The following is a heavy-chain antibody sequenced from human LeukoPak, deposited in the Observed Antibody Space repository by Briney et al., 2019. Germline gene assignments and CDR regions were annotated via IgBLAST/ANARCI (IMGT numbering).Heavy chain of an antibody. J-gene: IGHJ6*03. CDR1: GYTFTGYY. CDR3: ARPWMAGYYYYYYMDV. D-gene: IGHD5-12*01. V-gene: IGHV1-2*02. Sequence: ASVKVSCKASGYTFTGYYMHWVRQAPGQGLEWMGWINPNSGGTNYAQEFQGRVTMTRDTSISTAYMELSRLRSDDTAVYYCARPWMAGYYYYYYMDVWGKGTTVTVSS. CDR2: INPNSGGT.